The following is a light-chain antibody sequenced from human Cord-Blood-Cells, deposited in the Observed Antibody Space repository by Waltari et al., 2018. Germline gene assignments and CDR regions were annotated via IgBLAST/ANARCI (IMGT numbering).Light chain of an antibody. V-gene: IGLV3-21*02. CDR2: DDS. CDR3: QVWDSSSDQV. CDR1: NIGSKS. J-gene: IGLJ3*02. Sequence: SYVLTQPPSVSVAPGQTARITCGGNNIGSKSVHWYQQKPGQAPVLVVYDDSDRPSWIPERCSGSNSGNTATLTISRVEAGDEADYYCQVWDSSSDQVFGGGTKLTVL.